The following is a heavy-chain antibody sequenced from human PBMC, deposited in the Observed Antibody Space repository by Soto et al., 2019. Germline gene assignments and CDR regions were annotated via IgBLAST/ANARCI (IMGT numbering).Heavy chain of an antibody. V-gene: IGHV4-59*08. CDR2: IYYSGST. Sequence: QVQLQESGPGLVKPSETLSLTCTVSGGSISSYYWSWIRQPPGKGLEWVGYIYYSGSTNYNPSLKSRVTISVDTSKNQFSLKLSSVTAADTAVYYGARLGLWSGDWSSWGQGTNVTVSS. CDR3: ARLGLWSGDWSS. D-gene: IGHD3-10*01. J-gene: IGHJ3*01. CDR1: GGSISSYY.